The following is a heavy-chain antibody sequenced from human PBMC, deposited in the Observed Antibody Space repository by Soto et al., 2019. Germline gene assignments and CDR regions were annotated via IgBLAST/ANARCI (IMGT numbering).Heavy chain of an antibody. J-gene: IGHJ4*02. V-gene: IGHV1-69*04. D-gene: IGHD6-13*01. CDR3: ARAARDPGIAATYFDY. Sequence: ASVKVSCKASGGTFSSYAISWVRQAPGQGLEWMGRIIPILGIANYAQKFQGRVTITADKSTSTAYMELSSLRSEDTAVYYCARAARDPGIAATYFDYWGQGTLVTVSS. CDR1: GGTFSSYA. CDR2: IIPILGIA.